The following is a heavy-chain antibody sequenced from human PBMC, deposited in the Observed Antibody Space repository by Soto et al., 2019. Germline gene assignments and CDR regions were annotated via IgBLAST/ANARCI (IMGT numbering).Heavy chain of an antibody. D-gene: IGHD5-12*01. CDR1: GFTFSSYS. CDR3: ARSVYSGYDWGGYYYYGMDV. J-gene: IGHJ6*02. V-gene: IGHV3-21*01. CDR2: ISSSSSYI. Sequence: GGSLRLSCAASGFTFSSYSMNWVRQAPGKGLEWVSSISSSSSYIYYADSVKGRFTISRDNAKNSLYLQMNSLSAEDTAVYYCARSVYSGYDWGGYYYYGMDVWGQGTTVTVSS.